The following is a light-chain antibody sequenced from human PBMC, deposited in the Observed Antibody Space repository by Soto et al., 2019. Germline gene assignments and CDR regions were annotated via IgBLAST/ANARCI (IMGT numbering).Light chain of an antibody. J-gene: IGKJ1*01. V-gene: IGKV3-20*01. CDR2: GAS. CDR1: QSVSSSY. CDR3: QQYGSSPPWT. Sequence: EIVLTQSPDTLSLSPGERATLSCRASQSVSSSYLAWYQQKPGQAPRLLIYGASSRATGIPDRFSGSGSKTDFTLTISRLEPEDFAVYYCQQYGSSPPWTFGQGTKVDIK.